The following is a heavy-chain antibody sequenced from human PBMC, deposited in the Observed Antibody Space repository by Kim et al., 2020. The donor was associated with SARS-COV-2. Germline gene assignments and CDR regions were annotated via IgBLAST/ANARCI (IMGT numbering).Heavy chain of an antibody. D-gene: IGHD6-6*01. V-gene: IGHV3-23*01. CDR2: ISGSGGST. J-gene: IGHJ1*01. CDR3: AKDSTSAARPRVRAEYFQH. CDR1: GFTFSSYA. Sequence: GGSLRLSCAASGFTFSSYAMSWVRQAPGKGLEWVSAISGSGGSTYYADSVKGRFTISRDNSKNTLYLQMNSLRAEDTAVYYCAKDSTSAARPRVRAEYFQHWGQGTLVTVSS.